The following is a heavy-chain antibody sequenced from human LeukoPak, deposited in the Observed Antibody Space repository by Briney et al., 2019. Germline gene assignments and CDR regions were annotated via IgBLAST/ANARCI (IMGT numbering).Heavy chain of an antibody. V-gene: IGHV4-4*07. J-gene: IGHJ4*02. CDR2: IYTSGST. D-gene: IGHD5-18*01. CDR3: AREKGGYSYGYRLDYFDY. CDR1: GGSSSSYY. Sequence: SETLSLTSTVSGGSSSSYYWSWIRQPAGKGLEWIGRIYTSGSTNYNPSLKSRVTMSVDTSKNQFSLKLSSVTAADTAVYYCAREKGGYSYGYRLDYFDYWGQGTLVTVSS.